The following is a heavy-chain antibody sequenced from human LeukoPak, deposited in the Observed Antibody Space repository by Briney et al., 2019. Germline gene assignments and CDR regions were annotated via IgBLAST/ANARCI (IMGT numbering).Heavy chain of an antibody. CDR1: GFTFSSYS. D-gene: IGHD2-2*01. Sequence: GGSLRLSCAASGFTFSSYSMNWVRQAPGKGLEWVSYISSSSSTIYYADSVKGRFTISRDNAKNSLYLQMNSLRAEDTAVYYCARAEGCSSTSCPPDHYYYMDVWGKGTTVTVSS. CDR2: ISSSSSTI. J-gene: IGHJ6*03. CDR3: ARAEGCSSTSCPPDHYYYMDV. V-gene: IGHV3-48*01.